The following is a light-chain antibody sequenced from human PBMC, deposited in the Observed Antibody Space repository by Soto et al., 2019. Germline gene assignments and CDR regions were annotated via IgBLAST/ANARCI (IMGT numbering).Light chain of an antibody. CDR3: SSYAGSNNFVV. CDR2: EVS. J-gene: IGLJ2*01. V-gene: IGLV2-8*01. CDR1: SSDIGGYNY. Sequence: QSALTQPPSASGSPGQSVTISCTGTSSDIGGYNYVSWYQQHPGTAPKLMIYEVSQRPSGVPDRFSGSKSGNTASVAVSGLRAEDEAEYYCSSYAGSNNFVVFGGGTKLTVL.